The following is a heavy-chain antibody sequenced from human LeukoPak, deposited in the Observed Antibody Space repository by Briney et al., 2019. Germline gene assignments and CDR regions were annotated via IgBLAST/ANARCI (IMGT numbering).Heavy chain of an antibody. J-gene: IGHJ4*02. CDR1: GFTFSSYS. CDR3: ARDPGTRDPDVFDY. V-gene: IGHV3-21*01. CDR2: ISSSSSSYI. Sequence: GGSLRLSCAASGFTFSSYSMNWVRQAPGKGLEWVSSISSSSSSYIYYADSVKGRFTISRDNAKNSLYLQMNSLRAEDTAVYYCARDPGTRDPDVFDYWGQGTLVTVSS.